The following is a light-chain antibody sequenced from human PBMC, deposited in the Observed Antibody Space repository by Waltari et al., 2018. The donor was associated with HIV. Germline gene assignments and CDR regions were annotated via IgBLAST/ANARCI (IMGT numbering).Light chain of an antibody. Sequence: VLTQSPSTLSLSQGERATLSCRASQNIGNYLAWYQQKPGQAPRLLIYDASTRASGIPARFSGSVSGTDFTLTISSLEPEDVAVYYCQQRSNWPPVTFGQGTRLEI. CDR1: QNIGNY. V-gene: IGKV3-11*01. CDR3: QQRSNWPPVT. CDR2: DAS. J-gene: IGKJ5*01.